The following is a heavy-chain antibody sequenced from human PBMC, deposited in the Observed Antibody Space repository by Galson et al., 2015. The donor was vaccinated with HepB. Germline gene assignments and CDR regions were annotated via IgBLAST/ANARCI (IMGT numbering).Heavy chain of an antibody. J-gene: IGHJ4*02. CDR1: GYSFTSYW. D-gene: IGHD3-22*01. CDR2: IYPGDYDT. CDR3: ARHHYYDSSCDPDY. V-gene: IGHV5-51*01. Sequence: QYGAEVKKPGESMKISCKGSGYSFTSYWIGWVRQMPGKGLEWLGIIYPGDYDTRYSPSFQGQVTISADKSISTAYLQWSSRKASDTAMYYCARHHYYDSSCDPDYWIQGTLVTVSS.